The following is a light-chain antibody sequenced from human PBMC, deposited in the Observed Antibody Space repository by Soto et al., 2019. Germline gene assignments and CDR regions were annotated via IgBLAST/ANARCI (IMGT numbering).Light chain of an antibody. Sequence: QSVLTQPASVSGSPGQSITISCTGTRSDVGGYNYVSWYQQHPGKAPKLMIYDVSNRPSGVSNRFSGSKSGNTASLTISVRQAEDEADYYCSSYTRSSTLVVFGGGTQLTVL. CDR1: RSDVGGYNY. CDR2: DVS. J-gene: IGLJ2*01. CDR3: SSYTRSSTLVV. V-gene: IGLV2-14*01.